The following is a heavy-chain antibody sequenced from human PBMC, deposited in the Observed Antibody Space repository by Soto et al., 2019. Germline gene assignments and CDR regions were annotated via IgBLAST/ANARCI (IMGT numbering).Heavy chain of an antibody. Sequence: QVQLQESGPGLVKPSETLSLTCTVSAGSIPSFYWSWIRQPPGKGLEWIGYIYHTGSTTYNPSLKSRVTISVDTSKNQFSLKLTSVTAADTAVYYCATGGYCSGGSCYSRWGQGTLVTVSS. CDR3: ATGGYCSGGSCYSR. CDR1: AGSIPSFY. D-gene: IGHD2-15*01. V-gene: IGHV4-59*08. CDR2: IYHTGST. J-gene: IGHJ4*02.